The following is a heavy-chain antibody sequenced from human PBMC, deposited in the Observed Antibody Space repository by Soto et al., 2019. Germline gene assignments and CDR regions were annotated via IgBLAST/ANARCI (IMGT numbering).Heavy chain of an antibody. CDR2: IKQDGSEK. Sequence: LSLTCAASGFTFSSYWMSWVRQAPGKGLEWVANIKQDGSEKYYVDSVKGRFTISRDNAKNSLYLQMNSLRAEDTAVYYCVRPKASWYFDLWGRGTLVTVSS. J-gene: IGHJ2*01. D-gene: IGHD2-21*01. V-gene: IGHV3-7*01. CDR3: VRPKASWYFDL. CDR1: GFTFSSYW.